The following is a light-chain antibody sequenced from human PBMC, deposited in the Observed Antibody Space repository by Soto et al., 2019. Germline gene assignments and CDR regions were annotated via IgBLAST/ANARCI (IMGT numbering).Light chain of an antibody. V-gene: IGLV1-44*01. J-gene: IGLJ2*01. CDR2: TNN. CDR3: AAWDASLNAVV. CDR1: SSHIGSNT. Sequence: QSVLTQPPSASGTPGQRGTISCSGSSSHIGSNTVNWYQQLPGTAPKLLIYTNNQRPSGVPDRFSGSKSGTSASLAISGLQSEDEADYYCAAWDASLNAVVFGGGTQLTVL.